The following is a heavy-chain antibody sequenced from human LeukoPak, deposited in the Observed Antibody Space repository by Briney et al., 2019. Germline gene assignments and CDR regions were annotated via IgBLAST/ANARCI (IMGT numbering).Heavy chain of an antibody. CDR2: ISGGGDYT. V-gene: IGHV3-23*01. J-gene: IGHJ4*02. CDR1: GFTFSSYT. Sequence: GGSLRLSCAASGFTFSSYTLSWVRQAPGRGLEWVSTISGGGDYTSYADSVKGRFTISRDNSKNTLYLQMNGLRVEDSALYYCAKRRFLESTPYYFDFWGQGTLVTVSS. D-gene: IGHD3-3*01. CDR3: AKRRFLESTPYYFDF.